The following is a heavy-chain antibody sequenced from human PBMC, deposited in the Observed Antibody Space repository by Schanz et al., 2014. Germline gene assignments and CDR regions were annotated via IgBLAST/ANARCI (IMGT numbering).Heavy chain of an antibody. CDR2: INQDGSDK. CDR1: GFTFSRYN. V-gene: IGHV3-7*01. J-gene: IGHJ4*02. Sequence: EVQLVESGGGLVKPGGSLRLSCAGTGFTFSRYNMNWVRQAPGRGLEWVANINQDGSDKSYVDSVKGRFTISRDNAKNSLYLQMNSLRAEDTAVYYCARDKGGYYPFDYWGQGSLVTVSS. D-gene: IGHD3-22*01. CDR3: ARDKGGYYPFDY.